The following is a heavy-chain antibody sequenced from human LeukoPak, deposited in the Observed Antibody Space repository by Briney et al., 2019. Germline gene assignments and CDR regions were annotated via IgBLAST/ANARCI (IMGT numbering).Heavy chain of an antibody. CDR2: VYHTGST. J-gene: IGHJ5*02. CDR3: ARGFASGWYSRYDP. D-gene: IGHD6-19*01. CDR1: GGSFSGYY. V-gene: IGHV4-59*01. Sequence: SETLSLSCGVYGGSFSGYYWSWIRQPPGKELEWIGYVYHTGSTNYNPSLKSRVTISVDTSKNEFSLKMTSVTAADTAVYYCARGFASGWYSRYDPWGQGTLVTVSS.